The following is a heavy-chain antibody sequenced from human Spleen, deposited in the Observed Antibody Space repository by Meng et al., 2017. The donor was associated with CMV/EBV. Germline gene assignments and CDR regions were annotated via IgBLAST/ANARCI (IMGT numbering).Heavy chain of an antibody. Sequence: SVKVSCKSSGGTFNNYPISWVRLAPGQGLEWLGGIIPILAKANYAQKFQGRVSITADKSTTTAYMELSSLTSADTAVYYCARGKWDPHSTSWFDPWGQGTLVTVSS. CDR2: IIPILAKA. CDR3: ARGKWDPHSTSWFDP. CDR1: GGTFNNYP. D-gene: IGHD1-26*01. J-gene: IGHJ5*02. V-gene: IGHV1-69*10.